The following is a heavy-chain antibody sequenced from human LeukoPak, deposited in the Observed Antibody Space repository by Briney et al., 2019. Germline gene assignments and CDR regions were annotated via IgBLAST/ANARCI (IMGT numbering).Heavy chain of an antibody. CDR1: GGSISSSSYY. CDR2: IYYSGST. D-gene: IGHD4-17*01. CDR3: VSFYYGDYEDY. J-gene: IGHJ4*02. Sequence: SETLSLTCTVSGGSISSSSYYWGWIRQPPGKGLEWIRSIYYSGSTYYNPSLKSRVTISVDTSKNQFSLKLSSVTAADTAVYYCVSFYYGDYEDYWGQGTLVIVSS. V-gene: IGHV4-39*01.